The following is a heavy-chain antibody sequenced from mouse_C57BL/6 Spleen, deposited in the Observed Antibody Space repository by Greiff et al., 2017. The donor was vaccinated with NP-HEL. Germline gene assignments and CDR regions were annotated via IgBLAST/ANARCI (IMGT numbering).Heavy chain of an antibody. CDR3: ANGNYGFDY. Sequence: QVQLKESGAELVMPGASVKLSCKASGYTFTSYWMHWVKQRPGQGLEWIGEIDPSDSYTNYNQKFKGKSTLTVDKSSSTAYMQLSSLTSEDSAVYYCANGNYGFDYWGQGTTLTVSS. J-gene: IGHJ2*01. V-gene: IGHV1-69*01. D-gene: IGHD2-1*01. CDR2: IDPSDSYT. CDR1: GYTFTSYW.